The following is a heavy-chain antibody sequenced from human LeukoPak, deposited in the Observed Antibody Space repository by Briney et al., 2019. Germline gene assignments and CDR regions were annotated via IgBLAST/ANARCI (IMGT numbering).Heavy chain of an antibody. CDR1: GFTFSSCA. Sequence: TGGSLRLSCAASGFTFSSCAMHWVRQAPGKGLEWVAVISYDGSNKYYADSVKGRFTISRDNSKNTLYLQMNSLRAEDTAVYYCARAPIWFGEFSLDYWSQGTLVTVSS. CDR3: ARAPIWFGEFSLDY. V-gene: IGHV3-30-3*01. J-gene: IGHJ4*02. D-gene: IGHD3-10*01. CDR2: ISYDGSNK.